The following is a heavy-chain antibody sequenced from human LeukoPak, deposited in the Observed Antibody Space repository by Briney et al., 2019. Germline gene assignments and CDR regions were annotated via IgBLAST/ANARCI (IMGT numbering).Heavy chain of an antibody. CDR3: ARTSYYYDSSQDY. V-gene: IGHV4-39*01. CDR2: IYYSGST. CDR1: GGSISSSSYY. D-gene: IGHD3-22*01. Sequence: SETLSLTCTVSGGSISSSSYYWGWIRQPPGKGLEWIGSIYYSGSTYYNPSLKSRVTISVDTSKNQFSLKLSSVTAADTAVYYCARTSYYYDSSQDYWGQGTLVTVSS. J-gene: IGHJ4*02.